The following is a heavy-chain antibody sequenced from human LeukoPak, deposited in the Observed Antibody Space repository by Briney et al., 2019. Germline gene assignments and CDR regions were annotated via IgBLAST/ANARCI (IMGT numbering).Heavy chain of an antibody. CDR3: AKDRSCSSTSCDLNWFDP. Sequence: PGGSLRLSCAASGFSFVSYAMHWVRQTPGKGLEWVALIWSDGTNKYYADSVKGRFTISRDNSKNTLYLQLNSLRAEDTAVYYCAKDRSCSSTSCDLNWFDPWGQGTLVTVSS. CDR1: GFSFVSYA. CDR2: IWSDGTNK. J-gene: IGHJ5*02. V-gene: IGHV3-33*06. D-gene: IGHD2-2*01.